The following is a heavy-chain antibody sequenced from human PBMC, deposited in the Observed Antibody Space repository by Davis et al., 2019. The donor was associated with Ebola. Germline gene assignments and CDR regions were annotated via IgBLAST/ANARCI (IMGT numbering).Heavy chain of an antibody. Sequence: GGSLRLSCSASGFTFSSYAMHWVRQAPGKGLHSVARISTNGETTYYADSVKGRFTISIDNSKDTLYLQMRNLRIDDTAVYYCVKDRFTVVVVHGGFDYWGQGTRVTVSS. J-gene: IGHJ4*02. CDR3: VKDRFTVVVVHGGFDY. CDR1: GFTFSSYA. D-gene: IGHD2-15*01. CDR2: ISTNGETT. V-gene: IGHV3-64D*06.